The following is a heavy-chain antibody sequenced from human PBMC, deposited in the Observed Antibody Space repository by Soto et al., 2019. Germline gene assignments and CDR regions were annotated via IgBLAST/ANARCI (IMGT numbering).Heavy chain of an antibody. CDR2: IWYDGSNK. V-gene: IGHV3-33*01. CDR1: GFTFSSFG. J-gene: IGHJ4*02. Sequence: GGSLRLSCAASGFTFSSFGMHWVRQAPGKGLEWVAVIWYDGSNKYYADSVKGRFTISRDNSKNTLYLQMNSLRAEDTAVYYCALSYDSSGYRRDYWGQGTLVTVSS. CDR3: ALSYDSSGYRRDY. D-gene: IGHD3-22*01.